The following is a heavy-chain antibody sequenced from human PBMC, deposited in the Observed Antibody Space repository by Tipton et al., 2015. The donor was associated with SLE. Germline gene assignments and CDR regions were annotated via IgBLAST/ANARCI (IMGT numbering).Heavy chain of an antibody. CDR1: GFTFSSYS. J-gene: IGHJ3*02. CDR3: ARDQWDMEWFPNAFDI. D-gene: IGHD3-3*01. Sequence: SLRLSCAASGFTFSSYSMSWVRQAPGKGLEWVSSISSSSSYIYYADSVKGRFTISRDNAKDTLYLQMNSLRAEDTAVYYCARDQWDMEWFPNAFDIWGQGTMVTVSS. V-gene: IGHV3-21*01. CDR2: ISSSSSYI.